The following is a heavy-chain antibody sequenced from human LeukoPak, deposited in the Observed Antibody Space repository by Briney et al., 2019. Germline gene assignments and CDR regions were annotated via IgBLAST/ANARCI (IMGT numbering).Heavy chain of an antibody. Sequence: GGSLRLSCAASGFTFTSYGMSWVRQAPGKGLEWVSGIGGSVGSTYYADSVKGRFTISRDNAKNSLYLQMNSLRAEDTAVYYCARTSDTSGRLYWYFDLWGRGTLVTVSS. CDR3: ARTSDTSGRLYWYFDL. D-gene: IGHD3-22*01. V-gene: IGHV3-23*01. J-gene: IGHJ2*01. CDR2: IGGSVGST. CDR1: GFTFTSYG.